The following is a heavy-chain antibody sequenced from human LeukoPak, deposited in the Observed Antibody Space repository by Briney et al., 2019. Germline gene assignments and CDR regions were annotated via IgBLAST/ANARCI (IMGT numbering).Heavy chain of an antibody. CDR3: ARLHYYYYMDV. V-gene: IGHV4-39*01. CDR2: IYYSGST. J-gene: IGHJ6*03. CDR1: GGSISSSSYY. Sequence: SETLSLTCTVSGGSISSSSYYWGWIRQPPGKGLEWIGSIYYSGSTYYNPSLKSRVTISVDTSKNQFSLKLSSVTAADTAVYYCARLHYYYYMDVWGKGTTVTVSS.